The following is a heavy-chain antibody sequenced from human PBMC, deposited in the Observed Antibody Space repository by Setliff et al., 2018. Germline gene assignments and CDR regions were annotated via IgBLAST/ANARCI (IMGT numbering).Heavy chain of an antibody. CDR2: ISGHNDKT. D-gene: IGHD2-2*01. J-gene: IGHJ4*02. CDR1: GYTFTYFG. CDR3: ARDGGKYCATTSCFHFDY. V-gene: IGHV1-18*01. Sequence: GASVKVSCKASGYTFTYFGVSWLRLAPGQGLEWMGWISGHNDKTRSIEKFQDRLTLTMDTSTNTVFMELRNLRADDTATYYCARDGGKYCATTSCFHFDYWGQGTQVTVSS.